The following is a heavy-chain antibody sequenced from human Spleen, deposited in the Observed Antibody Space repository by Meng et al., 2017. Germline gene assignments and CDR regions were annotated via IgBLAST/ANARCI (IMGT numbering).Heavy chain of an antibody. Sequence: GESLKISCKCSGYTFNNYWIGWVRQMPGKGLEWMGVIYPGDSDTRYRPSFQGQVTISADTSISTTYPQLSRLKASGTAIYYYAGMGPEEGSNAFDIWGQGTMVTVSS. CDR1: GYTFNNYW. CDR3: AGMGPEEGSNAFDI. J-gene: IGHJ3*02. D-gene: IGHD1-14*01. CDR2: IYPGDSDT. V-gene: IGHV5-51*01.